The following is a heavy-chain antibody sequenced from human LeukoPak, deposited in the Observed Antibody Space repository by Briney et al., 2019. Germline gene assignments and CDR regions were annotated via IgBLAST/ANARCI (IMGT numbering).Heavy chain of an antibody. Sequence: PGGSLRLSCAASGVTVSGNYMSWVRQAPGKWLEWVSVIYTSGDTYYADSVKGRFTISRDSSKNTLYLQMNTLRTEDTAVYYCVRVRYSGSWFPDPNFDCWGQGTLVTVSS. CDR3: VRVRYSGSWFPDPNFDC. J-gene: IGHJ4*02. CDR1: GVTVSGNY. V-gene: IGHV3-66*01. CDR2: IYTSGDT. D-gene: IGHD1-26*01.